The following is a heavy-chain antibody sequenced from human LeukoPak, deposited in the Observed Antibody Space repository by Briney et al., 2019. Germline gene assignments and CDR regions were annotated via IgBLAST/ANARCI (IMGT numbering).Heavy chain of an antibody. CDR2: ISGSSGST. D-gene: IGHD3-16*01. CDR3: ATPGYDYVWGSHYYCDY. V-gene: IGHV3-23*01. CDR1: GYTFSSYA. Sequence: GESLTLTCTASGYTFSSYAMSCVRQPPGEGLQGVTAISGSSGSTYYEDSLKGRFTISRDNSKNTLYLQMNSLRAEDTAVHYCATPGYDYVWGSHYYCDYWGQGTLVTVS. J-gene: IGHJ4*02.